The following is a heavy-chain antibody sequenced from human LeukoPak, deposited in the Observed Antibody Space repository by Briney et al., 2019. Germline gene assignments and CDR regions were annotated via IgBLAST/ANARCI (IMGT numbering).Heavy chain of an antibody. V-gene: IGHV3-30*02. CDR1: GVSFVNYG. CDR2: IRYDGTTT. CDR3: AKEPRLRTAGWWAEFDF. D-gene: IGHD2-15*01. Sequence: PGGSLRLSCATSGVSFVNYGIHWVRQAPGQGLERVPVIRYDGTTTYYTDSVKGRFTVFRGDSKTTLYLQMNRLRPEDTAVYYCAKEPRLRTAGWWAEFDFWGQGTLVTVSS. J-gene: IGHJ4*02.